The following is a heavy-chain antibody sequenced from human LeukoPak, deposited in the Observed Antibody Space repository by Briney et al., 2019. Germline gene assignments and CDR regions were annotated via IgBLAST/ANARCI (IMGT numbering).Heavy chain of an antibody. CDR1: GGSISSSSYY. CDR2: INYSGST. CDR3: ARLRVRGYGYGPWEGPTWLDY. J-gene: IGHJ4*02. V-gene: IGHV4-39*07. D-gene: IGHD5-18*01. Sequence: SVTLSLTCTVSGGSISSSSYYWGWIRQPPGKGLEWIGSINYSGSTYYNPSLKRRVTISGDTSKNQVSLRLSSVTAAETAVYYCARLRVRGYGYGPWEGPTWLDYWGQGTLVTVSS.